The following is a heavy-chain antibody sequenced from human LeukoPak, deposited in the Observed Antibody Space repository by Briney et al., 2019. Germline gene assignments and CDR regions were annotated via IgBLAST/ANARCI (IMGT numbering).Heavy chain of an antibody. D-gene: IGHD2-15*01. Sequence: AGGSLSLSCAASGFTFSRYIMHWVRQAPGKRLEWVAIISYDGSNKYYADSVKGRFTLSRDNSKNTLYLRMNSLRAEDTAVYFCARANWAGIEAPATDYWGQGTLFTVSS. V-gene: IGHV3-30-3*01. CDR3: ARANWAGIEAPATDY. CDR1: GFTFSRYI. J-gene: IGHJ4*02. CDR2: ISYDGSNK.